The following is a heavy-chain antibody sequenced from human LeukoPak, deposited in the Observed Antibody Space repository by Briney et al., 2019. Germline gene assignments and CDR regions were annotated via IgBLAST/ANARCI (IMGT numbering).Heavy chain of an antibody. J-gene: IGHJ5*02. Sequence: ASVKVSCKASGYTFRIHDFNWVRQAPGQGLEWMGWVSPKTGRTGYAQKFQGRVYMTTNASLSTAYMELSSLRSDGTAVYFCARESERNDGWFDPWGQGTLVTVSS. CDR1: GYTFRIHD. CDR2: VSPKTGRT. CDR3: ARESERNDGWFDP. V-gene: IGHV1-8*01. D-gene: IGHD1-1*01.